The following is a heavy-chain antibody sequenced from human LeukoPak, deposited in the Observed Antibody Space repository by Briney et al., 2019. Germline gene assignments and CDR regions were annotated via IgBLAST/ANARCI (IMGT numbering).Heavy chain of an antibody. V-gene: IGHV4-34*01. CDR3: ARSGYGSGTSFDY. D-gene: IGHD3-10*01. CDR2: INHSGST. CDR1: GGSFSGYY. J-gene: IGHJ4*02. Sequence: SETLSLTCAVYGGSFSGYYWSWIRQPPGKGLEWIGEINHSGSTNYNPSLKSRVTISVDTSKNQFSLKLSSVTAADTAVYHCARSGYGSGTSFDYWGQGTLVTVSS.